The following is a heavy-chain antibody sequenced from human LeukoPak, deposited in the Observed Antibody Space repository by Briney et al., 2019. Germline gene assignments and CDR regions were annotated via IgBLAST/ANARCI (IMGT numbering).Heavy chain of an antibody. CDR3: ARDRCSGGSCYGWFDP. V-gene: IGHV1-3*01. Sequence: ASVKVSCKASGYTFTSYAMHWVRQAPGQRLEWMGWINAGNGNTKYSQKSQGRVTITRDTSASTAYMELSSLRSEDTAVYYCARDRCSGGSCYGWFDPWGQGTLVTVSS. J-gene: IGHJ5*02. CDR1: GYTFTSYA. CDR2: INAGNGNT. D-gene: IGHD2-15*01.